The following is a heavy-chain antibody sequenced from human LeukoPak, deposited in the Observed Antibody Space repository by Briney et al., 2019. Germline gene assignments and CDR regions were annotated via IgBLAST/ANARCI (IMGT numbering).Heavy chain of an antibody. J-gene: IGHJ6*02. CDR1: GFTFSSYA. CDR2: ISGSGGST. Sequence: GGSLRLSCAASGFTFSSYAMSWVRQAPGKGLEWVSAISGSGGSTYYADSVKGRFTISRDNSKNTLYLQMNSLRAEDTAVYYCAKVLWIDYYYGMDVWGQGTTVTVAS. CDR3: AKVLWIDYYYGMDV. D-gene: IGHD3-3*01. V-gene: IGHV3-23*01.